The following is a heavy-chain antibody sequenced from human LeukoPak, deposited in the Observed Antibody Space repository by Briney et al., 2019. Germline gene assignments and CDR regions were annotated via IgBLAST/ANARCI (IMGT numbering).Heavy chain of an antibody. J-gene: IGHJ4*02. CDR3: AKATTEAVPDEFDY. D-gene: IGHD6-19*01. CDR1: GFTFSNYA. V-gene: IGHV3-64*04. Sequence: WGSLRLFCSASGFTFSNYAMHWVRQAPGKGLEYVSAINSNGRSTYYADSVNGRFTISRDNSKNTLYLQMNSLRAEDTAVYYCAKATTEAVPDEFDYWGQGTVDSVSS. CDR2: INSNGRST.